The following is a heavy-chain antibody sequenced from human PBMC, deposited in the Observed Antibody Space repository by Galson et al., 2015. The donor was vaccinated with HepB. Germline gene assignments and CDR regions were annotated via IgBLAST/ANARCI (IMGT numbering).Heavy chain of an antibody. CDR3: ARAGPYYDSRQPDY. Sequence: SLRLSCAASGFTFSSYSMNWVRQAPGKGLEWVSYISSSSSTIYYADSVKGRFTISRDNAKNSLYLQMNSLRAEDTAVYYCARAGPYYDSRQPDYWGQGTLVTVSS. CDR1: GFTFSSYS. J-gene: IGHJ4*02. V-gene: IGHV3-48*01. D-gene: IGHD3-22*01. CDR2: ISSSSSTI.